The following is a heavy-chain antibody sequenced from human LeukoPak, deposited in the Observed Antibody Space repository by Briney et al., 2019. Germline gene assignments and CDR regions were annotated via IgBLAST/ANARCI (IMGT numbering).Heavy chain of an antibody. CDR2: INGDGSST. V-gene: IGHV3-74*01. J-gene: IGHJ4*02. CDR3: ARDLAYAGDY. Sequence: GGSLRLSCAASGFTFSSTWMHWFRQVPGKGLVWVSRINGDGSSTTYADSVKGRFTISRDNAKSTLYLQVNSLRAEDTAVYYCARDLAYAGDYWGRGTLVTVSS. D-gene: IGHD3-16*01. CDR1: GFTFSSTW.